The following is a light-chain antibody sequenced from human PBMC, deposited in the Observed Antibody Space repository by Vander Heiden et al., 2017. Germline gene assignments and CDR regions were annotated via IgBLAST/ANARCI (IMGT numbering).Light chain of an antibody. CDR1: QSVSSY. V-gene: IGKV3-11*01. CDR3: QQRSNWPT. J-gene: IGKJ2*01. Sequence: DIVFTQSPATLSLSLGERATLSCRASQSVSSYLAWYQQKRGQSPRLLIYDASNRATGIPARFSGSGSGTDCTLTISSLEPEDFAVYYCQQRSNWPTFGQGTKLEIK. CDR2: DAS.